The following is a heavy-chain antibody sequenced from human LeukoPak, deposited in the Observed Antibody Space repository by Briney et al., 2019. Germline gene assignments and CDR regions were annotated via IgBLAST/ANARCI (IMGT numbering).Heavy chain of an antibody. V-gene: IGHV3-21*01. CDR1: GFTFSSYS. Sequence: SGGSLRLSCAASGFTFSSYSMNWVRQAPGKGLEWVSSISSSSSYIYYADSVKGRFTISRDNAKNSLYLQMNSLRAEDTAVYYCARVYGDYGNWFDPWGQGTLVTVSS. CDR3: ARVYGDYGNWFDP. D-gene: IGHD4-17*01. CDR2: ISSSSSYI. J-gene: IGHJ5*02.